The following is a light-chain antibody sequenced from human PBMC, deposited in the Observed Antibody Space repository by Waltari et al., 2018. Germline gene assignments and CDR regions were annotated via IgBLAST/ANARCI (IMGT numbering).Light chain of an antibody. V-gene: IGKV1-33*01. CDR1: KDSSSY. CDR3: QQYDNLPSYT. Sequence: CQESKDSSSYLNWYQQKPWKAPKLLIYDAANLEARGPSRFSGSGACTDFTFTISSLQPEDIATYYCQQYDNLPSYTFGQGTKLQIK. J-gene: IGKJ2*01. CDR2: DAA.